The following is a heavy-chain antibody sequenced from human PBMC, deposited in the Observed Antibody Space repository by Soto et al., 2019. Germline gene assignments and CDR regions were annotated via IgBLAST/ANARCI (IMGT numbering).Heavy chain of an antibody. Sequence: SETLSLTCTVSGGSISSGGYYWSWIRQRPGKGLEWIGYIYYSGSTYYNPSLKSRVTISVDTSKNQFSLKLSSVTAADTAVYYCGRIAAAGKGGGWFDPWGQGTLVTVSS. CDR1: GGSISSGGYY. D-gene: IGHD6-13*01. V-gene: IGHV4-31*03. J-gene: IGHJ5*02. CDR3: GRIAAAGKGGGWFDP. CDR2: IYYSGST.